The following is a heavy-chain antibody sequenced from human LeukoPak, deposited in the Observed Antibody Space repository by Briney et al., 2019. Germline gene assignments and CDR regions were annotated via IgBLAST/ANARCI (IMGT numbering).Heavy chain of an antibody. CDR1: GFTFSSYS. Sequence: PGGSLRLSCAASGFTFSSYSMNWVRQAPGKGLEWVSSISSSSSYIYYADSVKGRFTISRDNAKNSLYLQMNSLRAEDTAVYYCARDYGRLCQNWFDPWGQGTLVTVSS. J-gene: IGHJ5*02. V-gene: IGHV3-21*01. D-gene: IGHD5-12*01. CDR2: ISSSSSYI. CDR3: ARDYGRLCQNWFDP.